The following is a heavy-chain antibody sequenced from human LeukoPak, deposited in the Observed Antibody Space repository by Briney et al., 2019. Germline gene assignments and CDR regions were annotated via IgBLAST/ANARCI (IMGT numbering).Heavy chain of an antibody. D-gene: IGHD3-22*01. Sequence: SETLSLTCTVSGGSISSYYWSWIRQPAGKGLEWIGRIYTSGSTNYNPSLKSRVTISVDTSKNQFSLKLSSVTAADTAVYYCARESAHYDSSGYFNAFDLWGQGTMVTVSS. CDR3: ARESAHYDSSGYFNAFDL. CDR2: IYTSGST. J-gene: IGHJ3*01. V-gene: IGHV4-4*07. CDR1: GGSISSYY.